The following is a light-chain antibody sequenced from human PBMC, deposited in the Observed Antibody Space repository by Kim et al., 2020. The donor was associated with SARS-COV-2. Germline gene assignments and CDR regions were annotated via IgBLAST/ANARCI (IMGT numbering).Light chain of an antibody. Sequence: DIQMAQSPSSLSASVGDRVTITCRASQGISNSLAWYRQKPGKVPMLLIYGASTLRSGVPSRFRGSGSGTDFTLTISSLQPEDAATYYCQKYNSAPWTFGQGTNVDIK. CDR2: GAS. J-gene: IGKJ1*01. CDR1: QGISNS. V-gene: IGKV1-27*01. CDR3: QKYNSAPWT.